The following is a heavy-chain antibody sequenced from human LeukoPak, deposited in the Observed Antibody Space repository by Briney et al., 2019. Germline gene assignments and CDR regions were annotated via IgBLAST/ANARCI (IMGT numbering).Heavy chain of an antibody. J-gene: IGHJ6*02. CDR3: AKQEAVTATYFYGMDV. V-gene: IGHV4-39*01. CDR1: GGSISSSIYY. CDR2: IYYTRNT. D-gene: IGHD2-21*02. Sequence: NPSETLSLTCTVSGGSISSSIYYWAWIRQPAGKGLVRIGRIYYTRNTYFNPSLKNRVTISVDTSKNHFSLELSSMTAADTAVYYCAKQEAVTATYFYGMDVWSQGTTVTVSS.